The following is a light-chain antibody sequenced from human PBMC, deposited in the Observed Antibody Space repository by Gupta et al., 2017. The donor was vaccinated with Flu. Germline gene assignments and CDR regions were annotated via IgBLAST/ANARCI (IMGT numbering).Light chain of an antibody. CDR3: AAWEDSLNGRV. Sequence: QSVLTQPPSASGTPGQRVTISCSGSSSNIGSNIVNWYQQFPGTAPKLLIYSNNQRPSGVPDRFSGSKSGTSASLAISGLQSEDEADYYCAAWEDSLNGRVFGGGTKLTVL. CDR1: SSNIGSNI. J-gene: IGLJ3*02. CDR2: SNN. V-gene: IGLV1-44*01.